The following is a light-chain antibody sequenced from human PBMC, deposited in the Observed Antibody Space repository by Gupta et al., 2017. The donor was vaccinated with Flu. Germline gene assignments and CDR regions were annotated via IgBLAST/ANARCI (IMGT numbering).Light chain of an antibody. CDR2: KTS. V-gene: IGKV1-5*03. CDR3: QHSHT. CDR1: QSISSW. J-gene: IGKJ2*01. Sequence: DIQMTQSPSTLSASVGAIVTIACRTRQSISSWLAWYQQIPAKAPKHLIYKTSSLESGGPSRCSGSGDWTEFTLTIKSQHPDDFATYDCQHSHTFGQGTKLKTK.